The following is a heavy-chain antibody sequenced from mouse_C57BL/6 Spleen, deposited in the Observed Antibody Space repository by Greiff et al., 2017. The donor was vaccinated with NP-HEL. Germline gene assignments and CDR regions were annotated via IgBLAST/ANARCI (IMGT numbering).Heavy chain of an antibody. Sequence: VQLQQSGAELVRPGASVTLSCKASGYTFTDYEMHWVKQTPVHGLEWIGAIDPETGGTAYNQKFKGKAILTADKSSSTAYMELRSLTSEDSAVYYWTPYGSSRNYFDYWGQGTTLTVSS. CDR2: IDPETGGT. V-gene: IGHV1-15*01. CDR3: TPYGSSRNYFDY. D-gene: IGHD1-1*01. CDR1: GYTFTDYE. J-gene: IGHJ2*01.